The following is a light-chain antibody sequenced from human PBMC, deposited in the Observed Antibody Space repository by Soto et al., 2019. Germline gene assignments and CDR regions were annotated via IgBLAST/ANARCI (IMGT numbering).Light chain of an antibody. CDR2: GAS. V-gene: IGKV3-20*01. CDR3: QQYGSSPPIT. CDR1: QSVSSNS. Sequence: EIVLTQSPGTLSLSPGERATLSCRASQSVSSNSLAWYQQKPGQAPRLLIYGASSRATGIPDRFRGSGSGKDFPLPISRLEPEDFAVYYCQQYGSSPPITFGQGTRLEIK. J-gene: IGKJ5*01.